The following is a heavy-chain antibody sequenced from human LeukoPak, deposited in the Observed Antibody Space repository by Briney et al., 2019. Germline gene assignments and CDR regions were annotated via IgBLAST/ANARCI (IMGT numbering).Heavy chain of an antibody. CDR1: GGTFGSYA. Sequence: ASVKVSCKASGGTFGSYAISWVRQAPGQGLEWMGRIIPILGIANYAQKFQGRVTITADKSTSTAYMELSSLRSEDTAVYYCARDRGYSYGASYWGQGTLVTVSS. CDR3: ARDRGYSYGASY. V-gene: IGHV1-69*04. J-gene: IGHJ4*02. CDR2: IIPILGIA. D-gene: IGHD5-18*01.